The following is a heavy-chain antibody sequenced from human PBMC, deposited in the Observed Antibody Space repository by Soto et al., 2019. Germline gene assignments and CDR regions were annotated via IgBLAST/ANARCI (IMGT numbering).Heavy chain of an antibody. D-gene: IGHD3-22*01. CDR1: GYSFAGYW. CDR3: ARQIYDSDTGPNFQYYFDS. Sequence: GESLKISCKGSGYSFAGYWITWVRQKPGKGLEWMGRIDPSDSQTYYSPSFRGHVTISATKSSTTVFLQWSSLRASDTAMYYCARQIYDSDTGPNFQYYFDSWGQGTPVTVSS. V-gene: IGHV5-10-1*01. J-gene: IGHJ4*02. CDR2: IDPSDSQT.